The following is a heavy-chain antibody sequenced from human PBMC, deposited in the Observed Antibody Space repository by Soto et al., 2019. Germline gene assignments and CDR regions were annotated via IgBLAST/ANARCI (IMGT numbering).Heavy chain of an antibody. D-gene: IGHD4-17*01. V-gene: IGHV3-30-3*01. CDR2: ISYDGSNK. CDR3: ARNHPTVTNPGAGMDV. CDR1: GFTFSSYA. J-gene: IGHJ6*02. Sequence: QVQLVESGGGVVQPGRSLRLSCAASGFTFSSYAMHWVRQAPGKGLEWVAVISYDGSNKYYADSVKGRFTISRDNSKNTLYLQMNSLRAEDTAVYYCARNHPTVTNPGAGMDVWGQGTTVTVSS.